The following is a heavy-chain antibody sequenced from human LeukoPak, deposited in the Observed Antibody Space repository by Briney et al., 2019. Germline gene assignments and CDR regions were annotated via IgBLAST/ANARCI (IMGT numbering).Heavy chain of an antibody. CDR3: ARGEDLDY. J-gene: IGHJ4*02. CDR1: GGSISSSSYY. V-gene: IGHV4-61*05. CDR2: IYYSGST. Sequence: SETLSLTCTVSGGSISSSSYYWGWIRQPPGKGLEWIGYIYYSGSTNYSPSLKSRVTISVDTSKNQFSLKLSSVTAADTAVYYCARGEDLDYWGQGTLVTVSS.